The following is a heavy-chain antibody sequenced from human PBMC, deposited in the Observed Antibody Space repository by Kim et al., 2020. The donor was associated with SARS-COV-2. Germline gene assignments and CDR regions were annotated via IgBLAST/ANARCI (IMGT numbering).Heavy chain of an antibody. V-gene: IGHV1-46*01. CDR2: INPSGGST. D-gene: IGHD3-9*01. J-gene: IGHJ5*02. CDR1: GYTFTSYY. Sequence: ASVKVSCKASGYTFTSYYMHWVRQAPGQGLEWMGIINPSGGSTSYAQKFQGRVTMTRDTSTSTVYMELSSLRSEDTAVYYCAREYYDILTGYYGVGWFDPWGQGPLVTVSS. CDR3: AREYYDILTGYYGVGWFDP.